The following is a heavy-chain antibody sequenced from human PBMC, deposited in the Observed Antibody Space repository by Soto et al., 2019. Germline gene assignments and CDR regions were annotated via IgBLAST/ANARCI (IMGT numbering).Heavy chain of an antibody. CDR1: GDSVSNNDYH. CDR2: IYYRGSA. D-gene: IGHD1-26*01. CDR3: ARHLGPTGPNY. J-gene: IGHJ4*02. V-gene: IGHV4-39*01. Sequence: QLQLQESGPGLVKPSETLSLTCTVSGDSVSNNDYHWGWVRQPPGEGLEWIASIYYRGSAYYSPSLKSRVSISVDTSKNQFSLKLTSVTAADTAVYYCARHLGPTGPNYWGQGTLVTVSS.